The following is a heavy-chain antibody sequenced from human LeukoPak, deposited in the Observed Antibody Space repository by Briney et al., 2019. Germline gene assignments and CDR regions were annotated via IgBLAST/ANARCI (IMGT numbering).Heavy chain of an antibody. D-gene: IGHD3-16*02. Sequence: SVKVSCKASGYTFTGHYMHWVRQAPGQGLEWMGGIIPIFGTANYAQKFQGRVTVTADESTSTAYMELNSLRSEDTAVYYCARAPYYDYVWGSYRLGGFDYWGQGTLVTVSS. V-gene: IGHV1-69*13. CDR2: IIPIFGTA. CDR3: ARAPYYDYVWGSYRLGGFDY. J-gene: IGHJ4*02. CDR1: GYTFTGHY.